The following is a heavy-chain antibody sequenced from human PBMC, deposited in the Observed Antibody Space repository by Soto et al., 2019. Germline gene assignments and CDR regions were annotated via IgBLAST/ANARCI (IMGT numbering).Heavy chain of an antibody. CDR2: FDPEDGET. D-gene: IGHD6-19*01. CDR1: GYTLTELS. Sequence: QVQLVQSGAEVKKPGASVKVSCKVSGYTLTELSMHWVRQAPGKGLEWMGGFDPEDGETIYAQKFQGRVTMTEDTSTDTAYMELSSLRSEDTAVYYCATLYSSGRVRGGSFDWFDPWGQGTLVTVSS. J-gene: IGHJ5*02. CDR3: ATLYSSGRVRGGSFDWFDP. V-gene: IGHV1-24*01.